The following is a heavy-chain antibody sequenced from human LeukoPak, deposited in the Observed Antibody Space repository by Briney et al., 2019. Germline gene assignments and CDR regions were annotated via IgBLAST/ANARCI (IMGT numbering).Heavy chain of an antibody. CDR1: GGSFSGYY. V-gene: IGHV4-34*01. J-gene: IGHJ6*04. CDR2: INHSGST. D-gene: IGHD6-13*01. Sequence: SETLSLTCAVYGGSFSGYYWSWIRQPPGKGLEWIGEINHSGSTNYNPSLKSRVTISVDTSKNQFSLKLSSVTAADTAVYYCARGLRTRQQPLRHYGMDVWGKGTTVTVSS. CDR3: ARGLRTRQQPLRHYGMDV.